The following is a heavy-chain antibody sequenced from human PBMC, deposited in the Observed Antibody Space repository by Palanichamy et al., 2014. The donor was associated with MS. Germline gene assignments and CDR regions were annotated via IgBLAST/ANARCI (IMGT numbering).Heavy chain of an antibody. Sequence: EVQLLESGGGFSQPGGSLRLSCEVSGFTFSTYGMGWVRQAPGKGLEWVSFISSGGVRTNYADSVKGRFTISRDNSENTVYLQMNSLRAEDTAIYYCARGTYCGGDCFDWFDPWGQGTLVTVSS. CDR1: GFTFSTYG. V-gene: IGHV3-23*01. D-gene: IGHD2-21*02. J-gene: IGHJ5*02. CDR2: ISSGGVRT. CDR3: ARGTYCGGDCFDWFDP.